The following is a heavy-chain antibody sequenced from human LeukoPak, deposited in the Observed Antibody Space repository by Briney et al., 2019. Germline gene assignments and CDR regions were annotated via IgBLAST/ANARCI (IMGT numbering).Heavy chain of an antibody. V-gene: IGHV3-30-3*01. CDR1: GFTFSSYA. Sequence: PGGSLRLSCAASGFTFSSYAMHWVRQAPGKGLEWVAVISYDGSNKYYADSVKGRFTISRDNSKNTLYLQMNSLRAEDTAVYYCARVELSWYYFDYWGQGTLVTVSS. CDR3: ARVELSWYYFDY. J-gene: IGHJ4*02. CDR2: ISYDGSNK. D-gene: IGHD3-10*01.